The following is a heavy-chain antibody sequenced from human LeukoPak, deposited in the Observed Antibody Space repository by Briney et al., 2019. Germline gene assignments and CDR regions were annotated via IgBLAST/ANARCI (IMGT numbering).Heavy chain of an antibody. CDR1: GFTVSSNY. Sequence: PGGSLRLSCAASGFTVSSNYMNWVRQAPGKGLEWVSMIYPDGNTFYTNSVKGRFTISRDNAKNSLYLQMNSLRAEDTGVYYCASGSGWVFDNWGQGTLVTVSS. CDR2: IYPDGNT. J-gene: IGHJ4*02. D-gene: IGHD6-19*01. V-gene: IGHV3-66*01. CDR3: ASGSGWVFDN.